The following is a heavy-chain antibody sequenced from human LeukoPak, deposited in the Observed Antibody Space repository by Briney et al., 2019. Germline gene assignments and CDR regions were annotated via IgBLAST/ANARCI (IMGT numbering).Heavy chain of an antibody. Sequence: GASVKVSCKASGYTFTSYDINWVRQATGQGLEWMGWLNPNSGNTGYAQKFQGRVTISRNTSINTAYMELSSLRSEDTAVYYCARGLGDIAAAASDYWGQGTLVTVSS. J-gene: IGHJ4*02. V-gene: IGHV1-8*03. D-gene: IGHD6-13*01. CDR2: LNPNSGNT. CDR1: GYTFTSYD. CDR3: ARGLGDIAAAASDY.